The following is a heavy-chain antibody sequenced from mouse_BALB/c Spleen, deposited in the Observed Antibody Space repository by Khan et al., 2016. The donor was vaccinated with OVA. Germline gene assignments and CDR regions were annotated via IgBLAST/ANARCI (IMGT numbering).Heavy chain of an antibody. Sequence: EVQLQESGPSLVKPSQTLSLTCSVTGDSITSGYWSWIRKFPGNKLEYMGYMIYTGYTYYNPSLKSRISITRHTSKNQYYLQLNSVTTEDTATYXCARSTYRYAFAYWSQGTLVTVSA. CDR2: MIYTGYT. CDR3: ARSTYRYAFAY. V-gene: IGHV3-8*02. J-gene: IGHJ3*01. CDR1: GDSITSGY. D-gene: IGHD2-14*01.